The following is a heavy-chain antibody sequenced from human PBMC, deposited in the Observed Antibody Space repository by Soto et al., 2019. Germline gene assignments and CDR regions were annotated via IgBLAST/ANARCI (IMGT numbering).Heavy chain of an antibody. CDR3: VRENYGDGFDF. D-gene: IGHD4-17*01. Sequence: GGSRRLSCAASGFTVTNYEMSWVRQAPGRGLEWVSYINSGSTSTKYADSVKGRFTISRNNARNSLYLQMNSLRDEDTAVYYCVRENYGDGFDFWGQGALVTV. J-gene: IGHJ4*02. V-gene: IGHV3-48*03. CDR1: GFTVTNYE. CDR2: INSGSTST.